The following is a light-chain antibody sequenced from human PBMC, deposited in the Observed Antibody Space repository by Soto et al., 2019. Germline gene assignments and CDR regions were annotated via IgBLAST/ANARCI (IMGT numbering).Light chain of an antibody. Sequence: EIVLTQSPVTLSLSPGERATLSCRASQRITSNFLAWFQQKAGLAPRLLIYGASTRASGVPDRFSGGGSVTDFVLTISRLEPEDFAVYYCQQYGRSPFTFGQGTKLQIK. CDR2: GAS. J-gene: IGKJ2*01. CDR1: QRITSNF. CDR3: QQYGRSPFT. V-gene: IGKV3-20*01.